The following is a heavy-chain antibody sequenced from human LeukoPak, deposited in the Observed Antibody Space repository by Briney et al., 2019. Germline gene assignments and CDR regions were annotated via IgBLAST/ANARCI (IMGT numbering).Heavy chain of an antibody. CDR2: IYYSGST. J-gene: IGHJ4*02. CDR1: GGSISSYY. Sequence: SETLSLTCTVSGGSISSYYWSWIRQPPGKGLEWIGYIYYSGSTNYNPSLKSRVTISVDTSKNQFSLKLSSVTAADTAVYYCARSDIVTRSWFSDYWGQGTLVTVSS. D-gene: IGHD5-12*01. V-gene: IGHV4-59*01. CDR3: ARSDIVTRSWFSDY.